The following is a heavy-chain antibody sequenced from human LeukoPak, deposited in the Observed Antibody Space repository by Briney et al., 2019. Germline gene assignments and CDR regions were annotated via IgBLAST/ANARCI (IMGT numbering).Heavy chain of an antibody. Sequence: AASVKVSCKASGYTFTSYYMHWVRQAPGQGIEWMGRIIPILGIANYAQKFQGRVTITADKSTSTAYMELSSLRSEDTAVYYCARAAYSYLPGEGMDVWGQGTTVTVSS. CDR2: IIPILGIA. V-gene: IGHV1-69*04. J-gene: IGHJ6*02. CDR3: ARAAYSYLPGEGMDV. CDR1: GYTFTSYY. D-gene: IGHD5-18*01.